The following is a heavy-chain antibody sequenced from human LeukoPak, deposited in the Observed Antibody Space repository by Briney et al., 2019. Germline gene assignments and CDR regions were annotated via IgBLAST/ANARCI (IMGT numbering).Heavy chain of an antibody. CDR2: TYFRYKWYT. V-gene: IGHV6-1*01. Sequence: SQTLSLTCVISGDSVSSNIAAWNWVTQSPSRGLEWLGRTYFRYKWYTDYSPSVKSRISITGDSSKNQFSLHLNSVTPEDTAVYYCARVLTRTWPFYYYGLDVWGQGTTVTVSS. D-gene: IGHD2-2*01. CDR1: GDSVSSNIAA. J-gene: IGHJ6*02. CDR3: ARVLTRTWPFYYYGLDV.